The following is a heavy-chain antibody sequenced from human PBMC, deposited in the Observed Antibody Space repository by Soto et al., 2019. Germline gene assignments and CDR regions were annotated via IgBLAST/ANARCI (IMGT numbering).Heavy chain of an antibody. J-gene: IGHJ4*02. D-gene: IGHD2-8*01. CDR3: SKDTYAWSDS. Sequence: EVQLVESGGGLLQPGGSLRLSCVGSGFTFTNYWMHWVRQVPGKGLVWVSRISPDGSDISYADSVRGRFTISRDNAKNTLYLHLNSLRGDDTAIYYCSKDTYAWSDSWGQRTLVSVSS. V-gene: IGHV3-74*01. CDR1: GFTFTNYW. CDR2: ISPDGSDI.